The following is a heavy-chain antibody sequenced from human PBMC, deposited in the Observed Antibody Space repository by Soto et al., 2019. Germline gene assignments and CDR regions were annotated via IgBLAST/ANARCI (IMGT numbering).Heavy chain of an antibody. D-gene: IGHD3-22*01. V-gene: IGHV1-2*02. CDR3: ARSPYSSGYYYAIDY. CDR2: INPNSGGT. J-gene: IGHJ4*02. Sequence: ATVKVYCKASGYTFTGYYMHWVRQAPGQGLEWMGWINPNSGGTNYAQKFQGRVTMTRDTSTSTVYTDLRILRSEDSAVYYCARSPYSSGYYYAIDYWGQGTQVTVSS. CDR1: GYTFTGYY.